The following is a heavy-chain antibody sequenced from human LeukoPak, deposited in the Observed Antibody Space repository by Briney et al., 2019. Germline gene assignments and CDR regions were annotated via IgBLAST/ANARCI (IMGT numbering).Heavy chain of an antibody. CDR3: AKDSGTTVTTPLN. D-gene: IGHD4-17*01. CDR1: RFTIRSYG. CDR2: ISFEGSNI. Sequence: WGTLTLSCPASRFTIRSYGMHWVRQDPGNRLERAAVISFEGSNIYYADSVKGRFTLSRDNSKNTLYLQMNSLRAEDTAVYYCAKDSGTTVTTPLNWGQGTLVTVSS. V-gene: IGHV3-30*18. J-gene: IGHJ4*02.